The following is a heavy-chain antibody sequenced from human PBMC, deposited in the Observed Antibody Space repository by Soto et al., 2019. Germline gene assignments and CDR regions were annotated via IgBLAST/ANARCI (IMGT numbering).Heavy chain of an antibody. CDR1: GFTFSSYS. J-gene: IGHJ6*02. CDR3: ARDQIVVVPAANSYYGMDV. V-gene: IGHV3-21*01. Sequence: EVQLVESGGGLVEPGGSLRLSCAASGFTFSSYSMNWVRQAPGKGLEWVSSISSSSSYIYYADSVKGRFTISRDNAKNSLYLQMNSLRAEDTAVYYCARDQIVVVPAANSYYGMDVWGQGTTVTVSS. D-gene: IGHD2-2*01. CDR2: ISSSSSYI.